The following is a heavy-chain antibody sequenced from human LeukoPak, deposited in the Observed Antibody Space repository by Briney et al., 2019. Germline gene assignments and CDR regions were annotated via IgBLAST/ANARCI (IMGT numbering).Heavy chain of an antibody. V-gene: IGHV3-7*01. J-gene: IGHJ4*02. D-gene: IGHD2-15*01. Sequence: PGGSLRPSCAASGFTFSSYWMHWVRQAPGKGLEWVANIKQDGSEKYYVDSVKGRFTISRDNAKNSLYLQMNSLRAEDTAVYYCARDLAGYCSGGSCYSNYFDYWGQGTLVTVSS. CDR3: ARDLAGYCSGGSCYSNYFDY. CDR2: IKQDGSEK. CDR1: GFTFSSYW.